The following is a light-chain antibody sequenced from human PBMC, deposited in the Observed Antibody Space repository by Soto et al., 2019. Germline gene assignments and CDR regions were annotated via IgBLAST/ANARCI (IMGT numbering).Light chain of an antibody. Sequence: EILMTQSPATLSVSPGERATLSCRASQSVSSYLAWYQQKPGQAPRLLMFGASTRATGIPARFSGSGSGTDVTLTISSLQSEDFAVYYCQQYNNWPRTFGQGTKVEIK. J-gene: IGKJ1*01. V-gene: IGKV3-15*01. CDR2: GAS. CDR3: QQYNNWPRT. CDR1: QSVSSY.